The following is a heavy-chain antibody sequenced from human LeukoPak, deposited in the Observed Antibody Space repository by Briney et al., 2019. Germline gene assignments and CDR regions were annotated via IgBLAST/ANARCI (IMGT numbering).Heavy chain of an antibody. J-gene: IGHJ4*02. CDR2: IYTSGST. CDR3: ARAGGDLNLDY. V-gene: IGHV4-4*07. CDR1: GGSIGSYY. Sequence: SETLSLTCTVSGGSIGSYYWSWSRQPAGKGLEWIGRIYTSGSTNYNPSLKSRVTMSVDTSKTQFSLKLSSVPAADTAVYYWARAGGDLNLDYWGQGTLVTVSS. D-gene: IGHD3-16*01.